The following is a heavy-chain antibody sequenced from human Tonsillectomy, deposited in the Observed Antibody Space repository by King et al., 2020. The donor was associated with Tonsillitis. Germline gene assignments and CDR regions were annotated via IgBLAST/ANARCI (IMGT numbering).Heavy chain of an antibody. V-gene: IGHV3-11*06. Sequence: VQLVESGGGLVKPGGSLRLSCAASGFTFSDYYMSWIRQAPGKGLEWVSYISSSSSYTNYADSVKGRFTISRDNAKNSLYLQMNSLRAEDTAVYYCTRYYDFWSGYQNWFDPWGQGTLVTVSS. CDR1: GFTFSDYY. D-gene: IGHD3-3*01. J-gene: IGHJ5*02. CDR3: TRYYDFWSGYQNWFDP. CDR2: ISSSSSYT.